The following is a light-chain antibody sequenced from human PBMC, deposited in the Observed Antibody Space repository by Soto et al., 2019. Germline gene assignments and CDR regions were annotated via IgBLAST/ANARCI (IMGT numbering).Light chain of an antibody. V-gene: IGKV1-39*01. CDR2: AAS. Sequence: DIQMTQSPSSLSASVGDRVTITCRASQSISFYLNWYQQKPGKAPKVLIYAASSLQSGVPSRFSGSGSRTDFTLTISSLQPEDYASYYCQQSYTTPWTFGQGTKVDIK. CDR1: QSISFY. J-gene: IGKJ1*01. CDR3: QQSYTTPWT.